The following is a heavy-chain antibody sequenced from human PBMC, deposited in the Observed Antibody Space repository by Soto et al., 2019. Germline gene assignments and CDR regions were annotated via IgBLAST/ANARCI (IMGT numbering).Heavy chain of an antibody. J-gene: IGHJ5*02. Sequence: QITLKESGPTLVKPTQTLTLTCTISGFSLITSGVGVGWIRQPPGKALEWLALIYWDDDKRYSPSLKSRLTSTKDTSKNQVVLTMTNMDTVDTATYYCAHIVTGCFTWGRGALVTVSS. CDR3: AHIVTGCFT. CDR1: GFSLITSGVG. CDR2: IYWDDDK. D-gene: IGHD3-16*01. V-gene: IGHV2-5*02.